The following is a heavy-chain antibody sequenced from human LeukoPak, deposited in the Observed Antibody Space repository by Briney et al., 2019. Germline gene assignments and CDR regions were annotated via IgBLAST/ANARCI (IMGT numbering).Heavy chain of an antibody. D-gene: IGHD6-19*01. J-gene: IGHJ4*02. V-gene: IGHV4-39*02. CDR3: ARDSSGWYLFDY. CDR2: IYYSGST. Sequence: SETLSLTCTVSGGSISSGSYYWSWIRQPPGKGLEWIGSIYYSGSTYYNPSLKSRVTISVDTSKNQFSLKLSSVTAADTAVYYCARDSSGWYLFDYWGQGTLVTVSS. CDR1: GGSISSGSYY.